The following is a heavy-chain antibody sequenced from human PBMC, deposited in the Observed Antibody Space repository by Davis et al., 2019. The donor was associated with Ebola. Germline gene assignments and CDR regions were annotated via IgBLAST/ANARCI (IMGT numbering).Heavy chain of an antibody. D-gene: IGHD6-19*01. J-gene: IGHJ6*02. CDR2: ISYDGSNK. CDR1: GFTFSSYA. CDR3: ARDARIAVAGTGVIVYYYYYGMDV. V-gene: IGHV3-30-3*01. Sequence: PGGSLRLSCAASGFTFSSYAMHWVRQAPGKGLEWVAVISYDGSNKYYADSVKGRFTISRDNSKNTLYLQMNSLRAEDTAVYYCARDARIAVAGTGVIVYYYYYGMDVWGQGTTVTVSS.